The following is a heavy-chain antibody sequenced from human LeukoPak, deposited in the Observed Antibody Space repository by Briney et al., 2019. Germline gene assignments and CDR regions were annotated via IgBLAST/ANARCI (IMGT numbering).Heavy chain of an antibody. CDR3: AKVGSGWYYFDY. Sequence: PGGSLRLSCAASGFTFSSYAMSWVRQAPGKGLEWVSAISGSGVSTYYADSVKGRFTISRDNSKNTLYLQMNSLRAEDTAVYYCAKVGSGWYYFDYWGQGTLVTVSS. CDR1: GFTFSSYA. D-gene: IGHD6-19*01. CDR2: ISGSGVST. V-gene: IGHV3-23*01. J-gene: IGHJ4*02.